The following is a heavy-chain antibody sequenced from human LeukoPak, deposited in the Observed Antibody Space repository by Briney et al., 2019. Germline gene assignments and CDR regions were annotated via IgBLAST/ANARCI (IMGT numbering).Heavy chain of an antibody. Sequence: GGSPRLSCAASGFTFTNYSMHWVRQAPGKGLEWVAVISYDGGYTYYADSVKGRFTTSRDNSKNTLYLQMNSLRAEDTAVFYCAKDPYSDTENYWGQGTLVTVSS. J-gene: IGHJ4*02. D-gene: IGHD3-22*01. V-gene: IGHV3-30*18. CDR2: ISYDGGYT. CDR3: AKDPYSDTENY. CDR1: GFTFTNYS.